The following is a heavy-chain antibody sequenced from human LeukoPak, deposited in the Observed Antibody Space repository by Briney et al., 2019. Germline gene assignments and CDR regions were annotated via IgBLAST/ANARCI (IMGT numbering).Heavy chain of an antibody. CDR2: IFYSGST. V-gene: IGHV4-59*01. D-gene: IGHD6-19*01. Sequence: SRTLSLTCTVSGDSISRYYWSWIRQPPGKGLEWIGYIFYSGSTNYNPSLESRVTIEVDTSKNYFSLMLGSLTAPDTAVHYCARLTVGGWYHYWGQGTLVTVSS. J-gene: IGHJ4*02. CDR3: ARLTVGGWYHY. CDR1: GDSISRYY.